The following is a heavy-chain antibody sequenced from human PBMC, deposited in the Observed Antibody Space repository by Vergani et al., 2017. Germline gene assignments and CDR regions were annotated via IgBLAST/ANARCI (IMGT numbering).Heavy chain of an antibody. Sequence: LVESGGGVVQPGRSLTLTCSASGFGLKNFAMHWVRPAPGKGLEWVATNSKDGRHDYYEPSVRGRFAVSRDNCKNTMYLQMDRHTTCDTAVYFCARYGTNIVVSSSDDSHFLYYWGQGRLVTVSS. CDR3: ARYGTNIVVSSSDDSHFLYY. CDR1: GFGLKNFA. D-gene: IGHD2-2*01. CDR2: NSKDGRHD. V-gene: IGHV3-30*03. J-gene: IGHJ4*02.